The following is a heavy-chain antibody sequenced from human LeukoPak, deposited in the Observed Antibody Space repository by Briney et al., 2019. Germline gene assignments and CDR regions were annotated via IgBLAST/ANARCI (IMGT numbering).Heavy chain of an antibody. V-gene: IGHV3-48*03. J-gene: IGHJ4*02. Sequence: GGSLRLSCAASGFTFSSYEMNWVRQAPGKGLEWVSYISSSGSTIYYADSVKGRFTISRDNAKNTLYLQMNSLRVEDTAVYYCARFSSGWSPSGFDYWGQGTLVTVSS. CDR2: ISSSGSTI. CDR3: ARFSSGWSPSGFDY. D-gene: IGHD6-19*01. CDR1: GFTFSSYE.